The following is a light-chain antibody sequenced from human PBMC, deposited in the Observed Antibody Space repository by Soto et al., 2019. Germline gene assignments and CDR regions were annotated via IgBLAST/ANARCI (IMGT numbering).Light chain of an antibody. Sequence: QSVLTQPPSVSGAPGQRVTISCTGSSSNVGAGYDVHWYQHLPGTAPKLLIHGNTNRPSGVPDRFSGSKSGTSASLAITGLQAEDEADYYCQSYDSSLSGRVVFGGGTKLTVL. CDR2: GNT. CDR1: SSNVGAGYD. J-gene: IGLJ2*01. V-gene: IGLV1-40*01. CDR3: QSYDSSLSGRVV.